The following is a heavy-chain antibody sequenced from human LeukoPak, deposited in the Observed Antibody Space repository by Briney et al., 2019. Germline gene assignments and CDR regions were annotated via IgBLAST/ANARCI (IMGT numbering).Heavy chain of an antibody. CDR2: INHSGST. D-gene: IGHD4-17*01. CDR1: GGSFSGYY. J-gene: IGHJ5*02. V-gene: IGHV4-34*01. Sequence: SETLSLTCAVYGGSFSGYYWSWIRQPPGKGLEWIGEINHSGSTNYNPSLKSRVTISVDTSKNQFSLELSSVTAADTAVYYCARTTVTTLRLDWFDPWGQRTLVTVSS. CDR3: ARTTVTTLRLDWFDP.